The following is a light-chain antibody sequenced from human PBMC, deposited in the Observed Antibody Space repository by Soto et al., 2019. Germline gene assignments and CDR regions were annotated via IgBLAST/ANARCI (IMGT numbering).Light chain of an antibody. V-gene: IGKV3-20*01. CDR2: GAS. Sequence: EIVLTQSPGTLSLSPGERATLSCRASQSVSSSYLAWYQQKPGQAPMLLIYGASSSATGIPDRFSGSGSGTDFTITISRLEPEDFAVYYCHKYGSSHTFGQGTKLEIK. J-gene: IGKJ2*01. CDR1: QSVSSSY. CDR3: HKYGSSHT.